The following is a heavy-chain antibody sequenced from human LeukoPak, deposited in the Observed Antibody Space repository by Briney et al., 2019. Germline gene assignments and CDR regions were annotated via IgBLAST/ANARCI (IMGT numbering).Heavy chain of an antibody. J-gene: IGHJ3*01. CDR2: ISWNSGSI. Sequence: GRSLRLSCAASGFTFDDYAMHWVRQAPGKGLEWVSGISWNSGSIGYADSVKGRFTISRDNAKNSLYLQMNSLRAEDTAVYHCAKSPEVVTSLAFDFWGQGTMVTVSS. CDR1: GFTFDDYA. CDR3: AKSPEVVTSLAFDF. V-gene: IGHV3-9*01. D-gene: IGHD2-21*02.